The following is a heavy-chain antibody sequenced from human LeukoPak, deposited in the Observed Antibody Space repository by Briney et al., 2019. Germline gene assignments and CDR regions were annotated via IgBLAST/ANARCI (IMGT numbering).Heavy chain of an antibody. CDR2: INPNRGGT. CDR1: GYTFTSYG. D-gene: IGHD6-19*01. CDR3: ARLHSSAWYYFDY. V-gene: IGHV1-2*02. Sequence: ASVKVSCKASGYTFTSYGISWVRQAPGQGIEWMGWINPNRGGTNYAQRFLGRVTMTRDTSISAAYMELSRLRSDDTAVYYCARLHSSAWYYFDYWGQGTLVTVSS. J-gene: IGHJ4*02.